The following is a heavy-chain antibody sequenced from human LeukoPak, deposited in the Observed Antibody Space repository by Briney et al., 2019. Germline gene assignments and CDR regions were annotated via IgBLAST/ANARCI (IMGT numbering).Heavy chain of an antibody. CDR2: ISGSGGST. Sequence: GGSLRLSCAASGFTVSSNYMSWVRQAPGKGLEWVSAISGSGGSTYYADSVKGRFTISRDNSKNTLYLQMNSLRAEDTAVYYCARDGDYYGSGNFDYWGQGTLVTVSS. CDR1: GFTVSSNY. D-gene: IGHD3-10*01. V-gene: IGHV3-23*01. CDR3: ARDGDYYGSGNFDY. J-gene: IGHJ4*02.